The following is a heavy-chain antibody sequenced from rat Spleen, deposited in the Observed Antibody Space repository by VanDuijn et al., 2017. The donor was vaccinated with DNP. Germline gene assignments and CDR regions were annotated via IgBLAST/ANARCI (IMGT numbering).Heavy chain of an antibody. J-gene: IGHJ1*01. D-gene: IGHD1-10*01. CDR3: ARYRITTYYYFDL. CDR2: INIASST. V-gene: IGHV3-3*01. Sequence: EVQLQESGPGLVKPSQSLSLTCSVTGFSITSNYRWNWIRKFPGNKLEWMGYINIASSTNYNPPLRSRISITRDTSKNQFFLQVNSVTTEDTATYYCARYRITTYYYFDLWGPGTMVTVSS. CDR1: GFSITSNYR.